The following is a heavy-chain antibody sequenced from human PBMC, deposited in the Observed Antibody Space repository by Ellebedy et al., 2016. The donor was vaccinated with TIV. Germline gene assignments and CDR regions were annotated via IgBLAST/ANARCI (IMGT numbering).Heavy chain of an antibody. V-gene: IGHV3-30-3*01. D-gene: IGHD3-3*01. CDR3: ARDGGSRIH. CDR2: ISYDGSNK. J-gene: IGHJ4*02. Sequence: GESLKISCAASGFTFSSYAMHWVRQAPGKGLEWVAVISYDGSNKYYADSVKGRFTISRDNSKNTLYLQMNSLRAEDTAVYYCARDGGSRIHWGQGTLVTVSS. CDR1: GFTFSSYA.